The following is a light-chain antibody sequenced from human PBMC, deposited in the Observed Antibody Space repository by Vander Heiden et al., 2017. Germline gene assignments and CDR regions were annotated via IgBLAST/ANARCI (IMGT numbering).Light chain of an antibody. Sequence: TVLTQSPATLSVSPGERATLSCRASQSVSTNLAWYQEKHGQAPRLLIYGASTRATGIPARFSGSGSGTEFTLTISSLQSEDFAVYYCQQYNNWPPLTFGGGTKVEIK. CDR2: GAS. CDR3: QQYNNWPPLT. CDR1: QSVSTN. J-gene: IGKJ4*01. V-gene: IGKV3-15*01.